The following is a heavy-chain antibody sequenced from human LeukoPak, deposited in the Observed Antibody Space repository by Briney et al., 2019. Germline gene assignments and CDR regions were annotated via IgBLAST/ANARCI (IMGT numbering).Heavy chain of an antibody. Sequence: NSGESLKISCKGSGYIFTSYWIGWVRQMPGKGLEWLGIIYPGDSDTIYSPSFQGQVTISADKSISTAYLQWSSLKVSDTAMYYCARQTSVYCSSTSCYISAFDIWGQRTMVTVSS. D-gene: IGHD2-2*02. J-gene: IGHJ3*02. CDR3: ARQTSVYCSSTSCYISAFDI. CDR1: GYIFTSYW. V-gene: IGHV5-51*01. CDR2: IYPGDSDT.